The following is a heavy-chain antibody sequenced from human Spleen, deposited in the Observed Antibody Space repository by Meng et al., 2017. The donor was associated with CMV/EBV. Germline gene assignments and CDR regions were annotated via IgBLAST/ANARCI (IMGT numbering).Heavy chain of an antibody. V-gene: IGHV3-15*01. J-gene: IGHJ4*02. CDR3: TTGFWSGYYEYYFDY. CDR2: IKSKTDGGTT. Sequence: GGSLRLSCAASGFTVSDAWMTWVRQAPGKGLEWVGRIKSKTDGGTTHYAAPVKGRFTISGDDSKNTLYLQMNSLKTEDTAVYYCTTGFWSGYYEYYFDYWGQGTLVTVSS. CDR1: GFTVSDAW. D-gene: IGHD3-3*01.